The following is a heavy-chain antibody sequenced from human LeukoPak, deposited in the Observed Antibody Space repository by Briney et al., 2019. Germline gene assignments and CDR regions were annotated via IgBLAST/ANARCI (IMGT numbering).Heavy chain of an antibody. V-gene: IGHV3-66*01. J-gene: IGHJ4*02. Sequence: PGGSLRLSCAASGFTVSSNHMSWVRQAPGKGLEWVSIIYTGGTTHYADSLKGRFTISRDDSQNTLDLQMNSLRAEDTAVYYCARDSSSHYFDYWGQGTLVTVSS. CDR3: ARDSSSHYFDY. CDR2: IYTGGTT. CDR1: GFTVSSNH. D-gene: IGHD6-6*01.